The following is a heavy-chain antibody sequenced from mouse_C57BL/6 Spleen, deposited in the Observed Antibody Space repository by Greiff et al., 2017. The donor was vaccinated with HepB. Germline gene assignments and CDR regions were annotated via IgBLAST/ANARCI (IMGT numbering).Heavy chain of an antibody. CDR1: GFNIKDYY. CDR2: IDPEDGET. V-gene: IGHV14-2*01. CDR3: ARAYYYGSSPWFAY. D-gene: IGHD1-1*01. Sequence: EVKVEESGAELVKPGASVKLSCTASGFNIKDYYMHWVKQRTEQGLEWIGRIDPEDGETKYAPKFQGKATMTADTSSNTAYLQLSSLTSEDTAVYYCARAYYYGSSPWFAYWGQGTLVTVSA. J-gene: IGHJ3*01.